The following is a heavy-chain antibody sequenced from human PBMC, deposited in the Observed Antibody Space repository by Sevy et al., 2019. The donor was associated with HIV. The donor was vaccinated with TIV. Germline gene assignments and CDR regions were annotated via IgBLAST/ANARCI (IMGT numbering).Heavy chain of an antibody. J-gene: IGHJ4*02. Sequence: SETLSLTCTVSGGSISSYYWSWIRQPAGKGLEWIGRIYTSGSTNYNPSLKSRVTMSVGTSKNQFSLKLSSVTAADTAVYYCARDLDGYNAAPSYFDYWGQGTLVTVSS. CDR2: IYTSGST. V-gene: IGHV4-4*07. CDR1: GGSISSYY. CDR3: ARDLDGYNAAPSYFDY. D-gene: IGHD5-12*01.